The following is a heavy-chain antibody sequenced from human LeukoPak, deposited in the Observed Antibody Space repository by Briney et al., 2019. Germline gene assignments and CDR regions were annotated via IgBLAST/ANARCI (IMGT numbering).Heavy chain of an antibody. V-gene: IGHV4-34*01. J-gene: IGHJ6*02. CDR3: ARGRPSNYDFWSGYYRGTTRYYYYGMDV. Sequence: SETLSLTCAVYGGSFSGYYWSWIRQPPGKGLEWIGEINHSGSTNYNPSLKSRVTISVDTSKNQFSLKLSSVTAADTAVYYCARGRPSNYDFWSGYYRGTTRYYYYGMDVWGQGTTVTVSS. D-gene: IGHD3-3*01. CDR2: INHSGST. CDR1: GGSFSGYY.